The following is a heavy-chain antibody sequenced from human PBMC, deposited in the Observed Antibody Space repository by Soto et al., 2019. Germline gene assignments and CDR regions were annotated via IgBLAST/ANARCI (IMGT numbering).Heavy chain of an antibody. CDR3: ARACENSGSGTFSPPLRYYIHS. CDR2: INPSGGRT. J-gene: IGHJ4*02. D-gene: IGHD3-10*01. V-gene: IGHV1-46*01. CDR1: GYTFTTHY. Sequence: QVQLVQSGTEVKKPGASVKVSCKASGYTFTTHYMHWVRQAPGQGLEWMGIINPSGGRTTYAVKFQGIVTSTSDTSTNKVYVELTSLRSEDTAIYSCARACENSGSGTFSPPLRYYIHSWGQGTLVTVSS.